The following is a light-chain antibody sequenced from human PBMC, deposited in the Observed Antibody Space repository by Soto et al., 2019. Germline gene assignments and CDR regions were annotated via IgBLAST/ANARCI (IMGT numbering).Light chain of an antibody. J-gene: IGKJ1*01. V-gene: IGKV3-11*01. CDR3: HQRQRWPRT. CDR1: QSVSSY. CDR2: DAS. Sequence: YPSTLSLSVGERVTISCRASQSVSSYLAWYQQKPGQAPRLLIYDASNRAAGIPARFSGSGSGTDFTLTITSLEPEDFAFYYCHQRQRWPRTFGQGTKVDI.